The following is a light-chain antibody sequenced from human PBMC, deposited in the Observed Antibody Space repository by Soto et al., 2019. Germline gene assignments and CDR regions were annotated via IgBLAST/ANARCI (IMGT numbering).Light chain of an antibody. CDR3: QQYNNWPPYT. Sequence: EIVMTQSPSTLSVSPGDTATLSCRASQSVSSNLAWYQQKPGQAPRLLIYGASARATGIPARFSGSGSGTEFTLTISSLQSEDFAVYYCQQYNNWPPYTFGRGT. CDR1: QSVSSN. V-gene: IGKV3-15*01. CDR2: GAS. J-gene: IGKJ2*01.